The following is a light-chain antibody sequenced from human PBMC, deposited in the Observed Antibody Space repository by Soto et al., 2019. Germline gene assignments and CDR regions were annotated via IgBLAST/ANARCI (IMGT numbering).Light chain of an antibody. J-gene: IGKJ1*01. CDR3: QHYNNWPA. V-gene: IGKV3-15*01. CDR1: QSVRSN. CDR2: GAS. Sequence: EIMMTQSPATLSVSPGDRATLSCRASQSVRSNLAWYQQKPGQSPRLLIYGASTRATGVPARFSGSGSGTEFTLTISSLQSEDFAVYYCQHYNNWPAFGQGTKVKIK.